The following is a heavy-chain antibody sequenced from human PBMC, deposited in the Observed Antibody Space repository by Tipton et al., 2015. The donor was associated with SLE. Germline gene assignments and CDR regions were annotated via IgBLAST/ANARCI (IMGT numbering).Heavy chain of an antibody. J-gene: IGHJ4*02. Sequence: GLVKPSQTLSVTCAISGDSVSSNSAAWNWIRQSPSRGFEWLGRTYYRSEWYNDYVVSVKSRITINPDTSKNQFSLQLNSVTPEDTAVYYCARGWGAASGRPFDYWGQGTLVTVSS. V-gene: IGHV6-1*01. CDR2: TYYRSEWYN. CDR3: ARGWGAASGRPFDY. D-gene: IGHD6-13*01. CDR1: GDSVSSNSAA.